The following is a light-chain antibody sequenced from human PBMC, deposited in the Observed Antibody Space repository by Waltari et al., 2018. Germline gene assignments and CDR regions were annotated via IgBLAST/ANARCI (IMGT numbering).Light chain of an antibody. CDR3: QESYSTLT. Sequence: DIQMTQSPSSLSASVGDRVTLTCRASQTISSSLNWYKHKPGKAPKLLIYAASSLQSGVPSRFSGSESGTDFALTISSLQPEDFATYYCQESYSTLTFGPGTKVDIK. CDR1: QTISSS. J-gene: IGKJ3*01. CDR2: AAS. V-gene: IGKV1-39*01.